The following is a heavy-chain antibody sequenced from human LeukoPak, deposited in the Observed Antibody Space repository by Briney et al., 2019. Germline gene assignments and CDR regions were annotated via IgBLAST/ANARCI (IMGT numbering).Heavy chain of an antibody. CDR1: GGSISSNNW. CDR2: IYHSGST. Sequence: SETLSLTCAVSGGSISSNNWWSWVRQPPGKGLEWIGEIYHSGSTNYNPSLKSRVTISVDKSKNQFSLKVSSVTAADTAVYYCARDQKRGMSWELLRAQTYDGFDVWGQGTMVTVSS. J-gene: IGHJ3*01. D-gene: IGHD1-26*01. V-gene: IGHV4-4*02. CDR3: ARDQKRGMSWELLRAQTYDGFDV.